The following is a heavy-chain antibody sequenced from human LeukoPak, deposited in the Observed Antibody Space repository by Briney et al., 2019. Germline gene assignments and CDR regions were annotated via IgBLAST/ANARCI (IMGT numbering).Heavy chain of an antibody. CDR1: GGTFSSYT. V-gene: IGHV1-69*02. D-gene: IGHD3-3*01. CDR2: IIPILGIA. CDR3: ARAEAITIFLDLGH. J-gene: IGHJ4*02. Sequence: VASVKVSCXASGGTFSSYTISWVRQARGQGLEWMGRIIPILGIANYAQKFQGRVTITADKSTSTAYMELSSLRSEDTAVYYCARAEAITIFLDLGHWGQGTLVTVSS.